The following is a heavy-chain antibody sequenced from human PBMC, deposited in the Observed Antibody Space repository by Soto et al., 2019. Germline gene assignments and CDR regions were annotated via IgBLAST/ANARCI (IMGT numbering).Heavy chain of an antibody. CDR3: AKCPRESGHPDYYYGMDV. D-gene: IGHD7-27*01. CDR1: GFTFSNYA. Sequence: GGSLRLSCAASGFTFSNYAMNWVRQAPGKGLEWVAAISGATTFYADSVKGRFTISRDNSRSTLYLQMNSLRGEDTVLYYCAKCPRESGHPDYYYGMDVWGQGTTVTVSS. CDR2: ISGATT. J-gene: IGHJ6*02. V-gene: IGHV3-23*01.